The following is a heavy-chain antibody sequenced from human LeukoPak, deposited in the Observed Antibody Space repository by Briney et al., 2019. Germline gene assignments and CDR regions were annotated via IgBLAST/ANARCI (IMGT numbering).Heavy chain of an antibody. V-gene: IGHV4-59*12. CDR1: GGSISDYF. CDR2: VFYNGST. D-gene: IGHD5-12*01. J-gene: IGHJ4*02. Sequence: SEALSLTCTVSGGSISDYFWSWIRQPPGKGLEWVGYVFYNGSTNYNPSLKSRVTISVDTSKNQFSLKLSSVTAADTAVYYCASMGKGYSGYDHSPNDMIVVVKEDYWGQGTLVTVSS. CDR3: ASMGKGYSGYDHSPNDMIVVVKEDY.